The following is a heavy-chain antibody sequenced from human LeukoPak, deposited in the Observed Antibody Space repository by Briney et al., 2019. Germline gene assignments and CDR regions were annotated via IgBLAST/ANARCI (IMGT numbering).Heavy chain of an antibody. CDR3: AKLQVAAAETFDI. D-gene: IGHD6-13*01. CDR1: GFTFSSYG. CDR2: ISYDGSNK. J-gene: IGHJ3*02. V-gene: IGHV3-30*18. Sequence: GGSLRLSCAASGFTFSSYGMHWVRQAPGKGLEWVAVISYDGSNKYYADSVKGRFTISRDNSKNTLYLQVNSLRAEDTAVYYCAKLQVAAAETFDIWGQGTMVTVSS.